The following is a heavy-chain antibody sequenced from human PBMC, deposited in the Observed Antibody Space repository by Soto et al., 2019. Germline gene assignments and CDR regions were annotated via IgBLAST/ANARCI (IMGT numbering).Heavy chain of an antibody. CDR3: AKDALYYYDSSGYNPYFDY. D-gene: IGHD3-22*01. J-gene: IGHJ4*02. CDR1: GFTFSNAW. CDR2: IKSKTDGGTT. Sequence: PGGSLRLSCAASGFTFSNAWINWVRQAPGKGLEWVGRIKSKTDGGTTDFAAPVKGRFAISRDNSKNTLYLQMNSLRAEDTAVYYCAKDALYYYDSSGYNPYFDYWGQGTLVTVSS. V-gene: IGHV3-15*07.